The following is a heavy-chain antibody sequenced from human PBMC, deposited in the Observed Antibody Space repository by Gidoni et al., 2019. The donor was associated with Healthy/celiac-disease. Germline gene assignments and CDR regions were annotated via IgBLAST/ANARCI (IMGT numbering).Heavy chain of an antibody. CDR1: GGSIRSYY. J-gene: IGHJ6*02. D-gene: IGHD2-15*01. CDR3: AGGGIVVVVAATRYYYYGMDV. Sequence: QVQLQESGPGLVKPSETLSLTCTVSGGSIRSYYWSWIRQPAGKGLEWIGRIYTSGSTNYNPSLKGRVTMSVDTSKNQFSMKLRSVTAAETAVYYCAGGGIVVVVAATRYYYYGMDVWGQGTTVTVSS. CDR2: IYTSGST. V-gene: IGHV4-4*07.